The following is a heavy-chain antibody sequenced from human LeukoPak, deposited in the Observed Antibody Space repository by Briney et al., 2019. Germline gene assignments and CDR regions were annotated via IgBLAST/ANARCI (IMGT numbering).Heavy chain of an antibody. V-gene: IGHV1-69*05. D-gene: IGHD1-26*01. J-gene: IGHJ4*02. CDR1: GGTFSSYA. CDR2: INPIFGTA. Sequence: SVTVSCKASGGTFSSYAISWVRQAPGQGLEWMGGINPIFGTANYAQKFQGRVTITTDESTSTAYMELSSLGAEDAAVYYCAGEVYSGSYPYFDYWGQGTLVTVSS. CDR3: AGEVYSGSYPYFDY.